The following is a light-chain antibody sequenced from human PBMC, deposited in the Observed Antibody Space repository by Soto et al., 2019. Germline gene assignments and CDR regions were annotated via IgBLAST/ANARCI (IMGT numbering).Light chain of an antibody. CDR1: SSDVGGYNY. CDR3: SSYAGSTLYV. Sequence: QSALTQPPSASGSPGQSVTIFCTGTSSDVGGYNYVSWYQQHPGKAPKLMIYEVSKRPSGVPDRFSGSKSGNTASLTVSGLQAEDEADYYCSSYAGSTLYVFGTGTKLTVL. CDR2: EVS. V-gene: IGLV2-8*01. J-gene: IGLJ1*01.